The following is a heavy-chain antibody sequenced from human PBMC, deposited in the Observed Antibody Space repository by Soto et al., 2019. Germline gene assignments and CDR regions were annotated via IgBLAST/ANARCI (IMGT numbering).Heavy chain of an antibody. J-gene: IGHJ4*02. CDR3: ARVTTVTTGGFDY. V-gene: IGHV4-30-2*01. CDR2: IYHSGST. Sequence: SETLSLTCAVSGGSISSGGYSWSWIRQPPGKGLEWIGYIYHSGSTYYNPSLKSRVTISVDRSKNQFSLKLSSVTAADTAVYYCARVTTVTTGGFDYWGQGTLVTAPQ. CDR1: GGSISSGGYS. D-gene: IGHD4-17*01.